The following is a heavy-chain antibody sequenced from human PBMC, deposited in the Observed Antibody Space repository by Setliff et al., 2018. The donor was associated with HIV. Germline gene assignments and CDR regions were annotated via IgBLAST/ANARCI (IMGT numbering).Heavy chain of an antibody. V-gene: IGHV1-3*04. Sequence: ASVKVSCKTSGYTFIHYDIHWVRQAPGERLEWLGWISTDTGNTKYSQKFQDRLTFTRDTSALTADMELSSLRSEDTAVYFCARGMNAVRYFDWLDAFDIWGQGTMVTVSS. CDR1: GYTFIHYD. J-gene: IGHJ3*02. CDR3: ARGMNAVRYFDWLDAFDI. D-gene: IGHD3-9*01. CDR2: ISTDTGNT.